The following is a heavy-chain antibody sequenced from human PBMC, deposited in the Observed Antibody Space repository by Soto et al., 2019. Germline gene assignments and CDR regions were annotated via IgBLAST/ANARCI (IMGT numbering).Heavy chain of an antibody. CDR3: ARERSAAGTGWFDP. CDR2: MNPNSGNT. CDR1: GYTFTSYD. J-gene: IGHJ5*02. Sequence: QVQLVQSGAEVKKPGASVKVSCKASGYTFTSYDINWVRQATGQGLEWMGWMNPNSGNTGYAQKFQGRVTMTRNTSMSPAYMELSSLRSEDTAVYYCARERSAAGTGWFDPWGQGTLVTVSS. V-gene: IGHV1-8*01. D-gene: IGHD6-13*01.